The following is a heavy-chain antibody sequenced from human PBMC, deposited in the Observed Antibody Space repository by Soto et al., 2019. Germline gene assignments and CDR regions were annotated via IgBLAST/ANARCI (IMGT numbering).Heavy chain of an antibody. CDR1: GGSMSGYH. V-gene: IGHV4-59*12. J-gene: IGHJ1*01. D-gene: IGHD2-15*01. CDR2: VFDSGTT. CDR3: ANCVNSAGGCLWFVR. Sequence: QVQLQESGPGLVKPSETLSLTCSISGGSMSGYHWTWIRQSPGKELEFIASVFDSGTTKSNPSLRGRVAISIDASKSQFALRLSSVTAADTAVYYCANCVNSAGGCLWFVRWGQGTLVTVSS.